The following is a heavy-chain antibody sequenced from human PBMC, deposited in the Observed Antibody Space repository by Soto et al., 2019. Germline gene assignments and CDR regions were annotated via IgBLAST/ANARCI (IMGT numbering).Heavy chain of an antibody. V-gene: IGHV5-51*01. D-gene: IGHD3-22*01. CDR3: ARGYYDSRSRFDY. Sequence: PGESLKISCKGSGYSFTSYWIGWVRQIPWKGLEWMGITYPGDSDTRYSPSFQGQVTISADKSISTAYLQWSSLKASDAAMYYCARGYYDSRSRFDYWGQGTLVTVSS. CDR1: GYSFTSYW. CDR2: TYPGDSDT. J-gene: IGHJ4*02.